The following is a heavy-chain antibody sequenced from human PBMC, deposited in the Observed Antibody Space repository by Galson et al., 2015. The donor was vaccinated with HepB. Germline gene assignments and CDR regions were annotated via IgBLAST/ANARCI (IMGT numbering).Heavy chain of an antibody. V-gene: IGHV4-59*01. CDR1: GGSLSSYY. CDR2: IYYSGST. CDR3: ARRITMVRGVIHNWFDP. D-gene: IGHD3-10*01. J-gene: IGHJ5*02. Sequence: TLSLTCTVSGGSLSSYYWSWIRQPPGKGLEWIGYIYYSGSTNYNPSLKSRVTISVDTSKNQFSLKLSSVTAADTAVYYCARRITMVRGVIHNWFDPWGQGTLVTVSS.